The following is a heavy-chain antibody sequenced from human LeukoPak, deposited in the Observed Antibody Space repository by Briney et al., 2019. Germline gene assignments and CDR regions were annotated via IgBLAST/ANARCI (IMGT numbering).Heavy chain of an antibody. D-gene: IGHD4-23*01. CDR3: ARFKLTVTVAHFDY. CDR2: IYYSGST. CDR1: GGSISNDGYY. J-gene: IGHJ4*02. Sequence: PSETLSLTCNVSGGSISNDGYYWSWIRQHPGKGLEWLGYIYYSGSTYYNPSLKSRVTISVDTSKNQFPLKLSSVTAADTAVYYCARFKLTVTVAHFDYWGQGTLVTVSS. V-gene: IGHV4-30-4*08.